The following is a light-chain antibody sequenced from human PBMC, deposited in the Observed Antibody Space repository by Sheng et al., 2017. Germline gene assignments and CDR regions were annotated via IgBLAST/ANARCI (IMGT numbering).Light chain of an antibody. CDR1: DIGSKT. CDR2: DDS. J-gene: IGLJ3*02. V-gene: IGLV3-21*03. Sequence: SYELTQPPSVSVAPGKTARITCGENDIGSKTVHWYQQKPGQAPVLVVYDDSDGLRDPERFSGSNSGNTASLTISRVEAGDEADYFCQVWDATSDHPGVFGGGTKLSV. CDR3: QVWDATSDHPGV.